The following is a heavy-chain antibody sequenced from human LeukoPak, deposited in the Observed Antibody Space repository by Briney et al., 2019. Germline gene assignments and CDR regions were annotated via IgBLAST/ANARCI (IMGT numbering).Heavy chain of an antibody. V-gene: IGHV3-30*04. CDR3: ARDHQVSYFDL. Sequence: GGSLRLSCAASGFTFSSYSMHWVRQAPGKGLEWVALISDDGSNGQFADSVKGRFTVSRDSSKNTVYLQMNSLRAEDTAMYYCARDHQVSYFDLWGQGTLVTVSS. CDR1: GFTFSSYS. J-gene: IGHJ4*02. CDR2: ISDDGSNG. D-gene: IGHD6-6*01.